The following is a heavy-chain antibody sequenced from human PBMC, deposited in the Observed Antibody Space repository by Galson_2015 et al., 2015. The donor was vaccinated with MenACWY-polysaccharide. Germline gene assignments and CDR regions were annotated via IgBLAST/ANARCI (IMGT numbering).Heavy chain of an antibody. V-gene: IGHV1-18*01. Sequence: SVKVSCKASGYTFTSYGISWVRQAPGQGLEWMGWISAYNGNTNYAQKLQGRVTMTTDTSTSTAYMELRSLRSDDTAVYYCARAGITMIVVVIPTELDYWGQGTLVTVSS. CDR2: ISAYNGNT. J-gene: IGHJ4*02. CDR1: GYTFTSYG. CDR3: ARAGITMIVVVIPTELDY. D-gene: IGHD3-22*01.